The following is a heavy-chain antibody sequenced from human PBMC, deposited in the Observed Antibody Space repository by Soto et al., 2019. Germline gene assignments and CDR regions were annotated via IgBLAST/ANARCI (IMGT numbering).Heavy chain of an antibody. CDR2: ISNSFSDGNT. V-gene: IGHV3-23*01. J-gene: IGHJ4*02. CDR1: GFTFSNYA. Sequence: GGSLRLSCAASGFTFSNYAMNWVHQAPGKGLEWVSAISNSFSDGNTHYADSVKGRFTISRDNDKNTVFLEMNSLRAEDTAVYYCAKVFSPERGNYFDYWGQGTLVTVSS. D-gene: IGHD1-1*01. CDR3: AKVFSPERGNYFDY.